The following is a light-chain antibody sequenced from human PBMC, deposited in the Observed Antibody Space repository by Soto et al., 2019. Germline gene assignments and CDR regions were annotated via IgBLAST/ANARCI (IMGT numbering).Light chain of an antibody. Sequence: DIVMTQSPDSLAVSLGERATINCKSSQNILYSPNNKNYLAWYQQKPGQPPKLLTYWASTRQSGVPDRFSGSVSETDFTLTISSVQSEDVAVYYCLQYYNSYTFGQGNKLEI. CDR1: QNILYSPNNKNY. CDR3: LQYYNSYT. J-gene: IGKJ2*01. CDR2: WAS. V-gene: IGKV4-1*01.